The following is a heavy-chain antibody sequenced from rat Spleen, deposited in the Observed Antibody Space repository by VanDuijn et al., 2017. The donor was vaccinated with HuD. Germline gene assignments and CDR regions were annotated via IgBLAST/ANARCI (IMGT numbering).Heavy chain of an antibody. CDR1: GFTFSTAW. Sequence: EVQVLESGGGLVQPGNSLKLSCATSGFTFSTAWMYWFRQFPEKRLEWVARIKAKSNNYATDYTESVKGRFTISRDDSKSSIYLQMNNLKGEDTAFYYCAREERGVDCWGQGVMVTVSS. CDR2: IKAKSNNYAT. V-gene: IGHV6-6*01. J-gene: IGHJ2*01. CDR3: AREERGVDC.